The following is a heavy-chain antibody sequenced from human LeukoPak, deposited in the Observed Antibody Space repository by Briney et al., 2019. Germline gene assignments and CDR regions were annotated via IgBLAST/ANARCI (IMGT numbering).Heavy chain of an antibody. CDR1: GFTFSSSW. CDR3: ARKTPSGSGRGFDI. V-gene: IGHV3-74*01. Sequence: GGSLRLSCAASGFTFSSSWMHWVRQALGKGLVWVSRINSDGSSTNSADSVKGRFTISRDNAKNTLYLQMNSLRAEDTAVYYCARKTPSGSGRGFDIWGQGTMVTVSS. D-gene: IGHD1-26*01. CDR2: INSDGSST. J-gene: IGHJ3*02.